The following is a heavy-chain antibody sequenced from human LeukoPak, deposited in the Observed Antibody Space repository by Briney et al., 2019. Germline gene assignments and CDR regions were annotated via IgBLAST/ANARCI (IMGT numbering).Heavy chain of an antibody. D-gene: IGHD1-20*01. CDR2: VYYSENT. J-gene: IGHJ4*02. CDR3: TRRVAITGTPKAYFDY. CDR1: GGSISGYD. Sequence: PSETLSLTCSVSGGSISGYDWSWIRQPPGKELEWIGYVYYSENTKYNPSLESRVTISLDTSKNQFSLRLNSVTTADTAVYFCTRRVAITGTPKAYFDYWGQGILVTVSS. V-gene: IGHV4-59*08.